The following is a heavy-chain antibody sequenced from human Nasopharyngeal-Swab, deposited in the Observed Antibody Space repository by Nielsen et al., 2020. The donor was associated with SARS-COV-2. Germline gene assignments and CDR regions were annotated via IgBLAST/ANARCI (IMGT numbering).Heavy chain of an antibody. D-gene: IGHD4-23*01. CDR2: IGTAGDT. V-gene: IGHV3-13*01. J-gene: IGHJ6*02. CDR3: ARAHYGGTYYYYYGMDV. CDR1: GFTFSSYD. Sequence: GGSLRLSCAASGFTFSSYDMHWVRQATGKGLEWVSAIGTAGDTYYPGSVKGRFTISRENAKNSLYLQMNSLRAGDTAVYYCARAHYGGTYYYYYGMDVWGQGTTATVSS.